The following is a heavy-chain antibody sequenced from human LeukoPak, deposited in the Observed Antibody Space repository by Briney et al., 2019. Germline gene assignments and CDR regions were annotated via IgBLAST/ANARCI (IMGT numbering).Heavy chain of an antibody. Sequence: GGSLRLSCAASGFTFSNAWMSWVRQAPGKGLEWVGRIKSKTDGGTTDYAAPVKGRFTISRDDSKNTLHLQMNSLKTEDTAVYYCTTDLRYFDWLRIDYWGQGTLVTVSS. CDR1: GFTFSNAW. CDR2: IKSKTDGGTT. V-gene: IGHV3-15*01. J-gene: IGHJ4*02. CDR3: TTDLRYFDWLRIDY. D-gene: IGHD3-9*01.